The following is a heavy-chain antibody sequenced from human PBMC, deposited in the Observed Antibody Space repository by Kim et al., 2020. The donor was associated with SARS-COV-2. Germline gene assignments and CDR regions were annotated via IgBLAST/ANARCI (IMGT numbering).Heavy chain of an antibody. V-gene: IGHV4-34*01. CDR1: GGSFSGYY. J-gene: IGHJ4*02. D-gene: IGHD3-10*01. Sequence: SETRSLTCAVYGGSFSGYYWSWIRQPPGKGLEWIGEINHSGSTNYNPSLKSRVTISVDTSKNQFSLKLSSVTAADTAVYYCARFERLLWCGRPERGFDYWGQGTLVTVSS. CDR3: ARFERLLWCGRPERGFDY. CDR2: INHSGST.